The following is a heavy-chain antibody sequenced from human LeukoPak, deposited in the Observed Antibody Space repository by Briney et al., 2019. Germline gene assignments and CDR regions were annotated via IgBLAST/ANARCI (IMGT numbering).Heavy chain of an antibody. D-gene: IGHD1/OR15-1a*01. CDR1: GFTFSSYA. CDR2: ISDSASST. Sequence: GGSLRLSCAASGFTFSSYAMSWVRQAPGKGLEWVSGISDSASSTYYADSVKGRFTISRDNSKNTLYLQMNSLRAEDTAVYYCAKGVNIFDYWGQGTLVTVSS. V-gene: IGHV3-23*01. J-gene: IGHJ4*02. CDR3: AKGVNIFDY.